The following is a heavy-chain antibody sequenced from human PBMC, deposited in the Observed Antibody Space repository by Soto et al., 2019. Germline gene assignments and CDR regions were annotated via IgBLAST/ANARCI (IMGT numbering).Heavy chain of an antibody. CDR1: GGTFSSYA. D-gene: IGHD6-6*01. CDR3: ARQRSSSSGGRSMDV. Sequence: SVKVSCKASGGTFSSYAISWVRQAPGQGLEWMGGIIPIFGTANYAQKFQGRVSITADKSTSTAYMELSSLRSEDTAVCYCARQRSSSSGGRSMDVWGQGTTVTVSS. V-gene: IGHV1-69*06. CDR2: IIPIFGTA. J-gene: IGHJ6*02.